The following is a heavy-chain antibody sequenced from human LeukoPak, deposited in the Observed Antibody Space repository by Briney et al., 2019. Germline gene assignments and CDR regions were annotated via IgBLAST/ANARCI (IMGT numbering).Heavy chain of an antibody. CDR2: ISYDGSNK. Sequence: GGSLRLSCAASGFTFSSYGMHWVRQAPGKGLEWVAVISYDGSNKYYADSVKGRFTISRDNSKNTLYLQMNSLRAEDTAVYYCAKDCQVTYYDFWSALDYWGQGTLVTVSS. CDR1: GFTFSSYG. V-gene: IGHV3-30*18. CDR3: AKDCQVTYYDFWSALDY. D-gene: IGHD3-3*01. J-gene: IGHJ4*02.